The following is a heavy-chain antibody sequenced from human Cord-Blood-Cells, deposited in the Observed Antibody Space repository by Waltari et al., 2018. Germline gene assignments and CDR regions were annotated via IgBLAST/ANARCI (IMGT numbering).Heavy chain of an antibody. J-gene: IGHJ4*02. CDR1: GYTFTSYD. CDR3: ARARVISAVAGKRYYFDY. Sequence: QVQLVQSGAEVKKPGASVKVSCKASGYTFTSYDINWVRQATGQGLEWMGWMNPNSGNTGYAQKFQGRVTMTRNTSISTAYMELSSLRSEDTAVYYCARARVISAVAGKRYYFDYWGQGTLVTVSS. V-gene: IGHV1-8*01. CDR2: MNPNSGNT. D-gene: IGHD6-19*01.